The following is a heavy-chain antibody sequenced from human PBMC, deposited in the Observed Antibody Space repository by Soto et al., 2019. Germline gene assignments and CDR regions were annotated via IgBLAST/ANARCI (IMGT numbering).Heavy chain of an antibody. CDR2: IGSRGESYAT. CDR1: GFTFGASA. V-gene: IGHV3-73*01. CDR3: TTDPESLDILVVVAATVVY. D-gene: IGHD2-15*01. Sequence: GGSLRLSCAASGFTFGASALQWVRQASGKGLEWLGRIGSRGESYATTYDVSVKGRFTISRDDSKKTAYLQMNSLESEDTAVYYCTTDPESLDILVVVAATVVYWGQGTLVTVSS. J-gene: IGHJ4*02.